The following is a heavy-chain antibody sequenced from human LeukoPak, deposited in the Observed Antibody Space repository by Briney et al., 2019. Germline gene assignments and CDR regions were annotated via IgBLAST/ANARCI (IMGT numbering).Heavy chain of an antibody. CDR2: IYYSGST. J-gene: IGHJ4*02. V-gene: IGHV4-39*01. CDR3: ARRGSSSWVYYFDY. CDR1: GGSISSGDYY. D-gene: IGHD6-6*01. Sequence: SQTLSLTCTVSGGSISSGDYYWSWIRQPPGKGLEWIGNIYYSGSTYYNPSLKSRVTISVDTSKNQFSLKLSSVTAADTAVYYCARRGSSSWVYYFDYWGQGALVTVSS.